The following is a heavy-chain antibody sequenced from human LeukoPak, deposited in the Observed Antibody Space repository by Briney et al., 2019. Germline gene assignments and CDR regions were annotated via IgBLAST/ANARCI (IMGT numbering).Heavy chain of an antibody. J-gene: IGHJ4*02. D-gene: IGHD6-13*01. V-gene: IGHV3-43D*03. CDR2: ISWDGNST. CDR3: TKGSFGHSGSWLD. Sequence: PGGSLRLSCAGSGFTFDDHAMHWVRQAPGKGLEWVSLISWDGNSTYYADSVKGRFTISRDNTKNFLYLQMNSLRAEDTALYYCTKGSFGHSGSWLDWGQGTLVTVSS. CDR1: GFTFDDHA.